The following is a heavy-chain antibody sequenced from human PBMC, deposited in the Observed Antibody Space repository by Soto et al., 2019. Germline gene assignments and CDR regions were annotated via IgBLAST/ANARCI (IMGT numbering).Heavy chain of an antibody. CDR2: IKQDGTEK. CDR1: GCTFSNYW. CDR3: ASVAI. J-gene: IGHJ4*02. Sequence: EVQLVESGGGLVQPGGSLRLSCAASGCTFSNYWVSWVGQAPGKGLEWVANIKQDGTEKNYGDSVRGRFTISRDNAKNSLDLQMNSLTAEDTAVYYCASVAIWGQGTLVTVSS. D-gene: IGHD5-12*01. V-gene: IGHV3-7*01.